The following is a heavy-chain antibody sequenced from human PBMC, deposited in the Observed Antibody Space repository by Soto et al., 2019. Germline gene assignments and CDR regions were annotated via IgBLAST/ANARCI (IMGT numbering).Heavy chain of an antibody. CDR1: GFTFSSYA. J-gene: IGHJ4*02. D-gene: IGHD2-2*01. V-gene: IGHV3-23*01. CDR3: AKKVVVVPAAHGFDY. Sequence: ESGGGLVQPGGSLRLSCAASGFTFSSYAISWVRQAPGKGLEWVSGISAGGGYTYYAGSVKGRFTISRDNSKNTLYLQMNSLRAEDTAVYYCAKKVVVVPAAHGFDYWGQGTLVTVSS. CDR2: ISAGGGYT.